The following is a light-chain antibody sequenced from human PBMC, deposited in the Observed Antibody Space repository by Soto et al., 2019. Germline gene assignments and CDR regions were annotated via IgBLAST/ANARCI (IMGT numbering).Light chain of an antibody. J-gene: IGKJ5*01. V-gene: IGKV3-20*01. CDR2: GTS. CDR3: QQYGSSIT. Sequence: IVLTQSPGTLSLSPGERATLSCRASQSVPRSYLAWYQQKPGQAPRLLIYGTSSRATDIPDRFTGSGSGTDFTLTISRLEPEDFAVFYCQQYGSSITFGQGTRLEIK. CDR1: QSVPRSY.